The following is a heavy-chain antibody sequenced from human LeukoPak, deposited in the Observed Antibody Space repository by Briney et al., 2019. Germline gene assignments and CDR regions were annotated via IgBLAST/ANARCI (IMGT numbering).Heavy chain of an antibody. CDR3: AKDQGAPAAIWYGNYYYGMDV. J-gene: IGHJ6*02. CDR2: ISGSGGST. Sequence: GGSLRLSCAASGFTFSSYAMSWVRQAPGKGLEWVSAISGSGGSTYYADSVKGRFTISRDNSKNTLYLQMNSLRAEDTAVYYCAKDQGAPAAIWYGNYYYGMDVWGQGTTVTVSS. V-gene: IGHV3-23*01. D-gene: IGHD2-2*01. CDR1: GFTFSSYA.